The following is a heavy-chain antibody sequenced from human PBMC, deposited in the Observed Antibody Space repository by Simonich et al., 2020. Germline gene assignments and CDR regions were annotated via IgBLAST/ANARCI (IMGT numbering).Heavy chain of an antibody. V-gene: IGHV3-23*01. CDR2: ISGSVGST. CDR1: GFTFSSYA. Sequence: GGGLVQPGGSLRLSCAASGFTFSSYAMSWVRQAPGKGLEWVSAISGSVGSTYYADSVKGRFTISRDNSKNPLYLQMNSLRAEDTAVYYCAKDLGERITMIVVVIDAFDIWGQGTMVTVSS. CDR3: AKDLGERITMIVVVIDAFDI. J-gene: IGHJ3*02. D-gene: IGHD3-22*01.